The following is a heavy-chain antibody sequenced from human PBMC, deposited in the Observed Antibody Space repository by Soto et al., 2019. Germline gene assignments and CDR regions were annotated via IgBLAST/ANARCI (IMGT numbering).Heavy chain of an antibody. D-gene: IGHD3-3*01. CDR2: ISSSGSTI. Sequence: HPGGSLRLSCAASGFTFSSYEMNWVRQAPGKGLEWVSYISSSGSTIYYADSVKGRFTISRDNAKNSLYLQMNSLRAEDTAVYYCARDVGWDYDFWSGYPRNPGVPGMDVWGQGTTVTVSS. V-gene: IGHV3-48*03. J-gene: IGHJ6*02. CDR1: GFTFSSYE. CDR3: ARDVGWDYDFWSGYPRNPGVPGMDV.